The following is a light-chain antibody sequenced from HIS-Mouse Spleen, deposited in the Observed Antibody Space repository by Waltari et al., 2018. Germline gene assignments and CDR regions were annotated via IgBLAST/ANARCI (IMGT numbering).Light chain of an antibody. Sequence: DIQLTQSPSFLSASVVDRVTITCRASQGISSYLAWYQQKPGKAPKLLIYAASTLQSGVPSRFSGSGSGTEFTLTISSLQPEDFATYYCQQLNSYPQFTFGPGTKVDIK. V-gene: IGKV1-9*01. J-gene: IGKJ3*01. CDR2: AAS. CDR1: QGISSY. CDR3: QQLNSYPQFT.